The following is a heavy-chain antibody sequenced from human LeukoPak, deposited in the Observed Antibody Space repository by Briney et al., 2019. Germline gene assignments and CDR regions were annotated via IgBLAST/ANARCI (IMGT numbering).Heavy chain of an antibody. Sequence: SETLSLTCTVSGGSISYYYWSWIRQSPGKGLEWIGYIYYNGSTNYNPSLKSRVTMPVDMSKNQFSLKLSSVTAADTAIYYCARKGGHFDYWGQGTLVTVSS. D-gene: IGHD2-15*01. CDR1: GGSISYYY. V-gene: IGHV4-59*01. CDR2: IYYNGST. CDR3: ARKGGHFDY. J-gene: IGHJ4*02.